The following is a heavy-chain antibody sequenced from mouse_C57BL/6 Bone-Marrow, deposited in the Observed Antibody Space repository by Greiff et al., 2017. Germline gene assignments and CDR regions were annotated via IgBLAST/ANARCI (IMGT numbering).Heavy chain of an antibody. CDR2: IDPETGGT. CDR1: GYTFTDYE. J-gene: IGHJ2*01. V-gene: IGHV1-15*01. D-gene: IGHD1-1*02. Sequence: QVQLQQSGAELVRPGASVTLSCKASGYTFTDYEMHWVKQTPVHGLEWIGAIDPETGGTAYNQKFKGKAILTADKSSSTAYMELRSLTSEDSAVYYCTSEDGGRYGDWGRGTTLTVSS. CDR3: TSEDGGRYGD.